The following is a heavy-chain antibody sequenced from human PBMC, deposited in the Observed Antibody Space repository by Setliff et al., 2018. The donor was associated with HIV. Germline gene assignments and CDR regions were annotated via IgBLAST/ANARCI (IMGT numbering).Heavy chain of an antibody. CDR2: INHSGST. Sequence: LSETLSLTCAVYGGSFSGYHWNWIRQPPGKGLEWIGEINHSGSTNYSPSLKSRVTISVDTSKNQFSLKLSSVTAADTAVYYCAGRQPYYFDSSGWSQGTLVTVSS. D-gene: IGHD3-22*01. V-gene: IGHV4-34*01. J-gene: IGHJ4*02. CDR3: AGRQPYYFDSSG. CDR1: GGSFSGYH.